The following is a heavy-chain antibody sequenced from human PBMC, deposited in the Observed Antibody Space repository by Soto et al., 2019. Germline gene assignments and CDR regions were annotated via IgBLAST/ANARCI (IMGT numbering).Heavy chain of an antibody. J-gene: IGHJ3*02. CDR2: IYSGGSP. CDR3: ARVMRGRAFDI. D-gene: IGHD3-16*01. CDR1: GFTVSSNY. V-gene: IGHV3-53*01. Sequence: GGSLRLSCPASGFTVSSNYMGWVRQAPGEGLEWVSVIYSGGSPYYADSVKGRFTISRDNSKNTLYLQMNSLRAEDTAVYYCARVMRGRAFDIWGQGTMVTV.